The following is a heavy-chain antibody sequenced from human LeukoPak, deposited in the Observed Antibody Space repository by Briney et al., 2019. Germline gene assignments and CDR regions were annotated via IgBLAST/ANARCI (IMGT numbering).Heavy chain of an antibody. CDR3: TRDVGSGWVHFDY. CDR2: INSDGSST. Sequence: PGGSLRLSCAASGFTFSNYRMHWVRQAPGKGLVWVSRINSDGSSTNYADSVRGRFTISRDNAKNTVYLQMNSLRAEDTALYYCTRDVGSGWVHFDYWGQGTPVTVSS. D-gene: IGHD6-19*01. CDR1: GFTFSNYR. V-gene: IGHV3-74*01. J-gene: IGHJ4*02.